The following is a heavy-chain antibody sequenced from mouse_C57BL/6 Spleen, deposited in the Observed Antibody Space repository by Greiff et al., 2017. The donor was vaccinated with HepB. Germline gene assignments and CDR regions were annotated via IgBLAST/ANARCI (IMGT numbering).Heavy chain of an antibody. J-gene: IGHJ2*01. CDR2: IYPGDGDT. V-gene: IGHV1-82*01. Sequence: VQLQQSGPELVKPGASVKISCKASGYAFSSSWMNWVKQRPGKGLEWIGRIYPGDGDTNYNGKFKGKATLTADKSSSTAYMQLSSLTSEDSAVYFCAGSGASGPYFDYWGQGTTLTVSS. CDR1: GYAFSSSW. D-gene: IGHD3-1*01. CDR3: AGSGASGPYFDY.